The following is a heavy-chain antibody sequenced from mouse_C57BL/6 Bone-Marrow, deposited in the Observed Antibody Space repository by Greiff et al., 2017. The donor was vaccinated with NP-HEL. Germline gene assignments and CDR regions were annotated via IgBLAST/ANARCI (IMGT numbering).Heavy chain of an antibody. D-gene: IGHD3-2*02. CDR3: TTGDSSGYVDY. V-gene: IGHV14-4*01. J-gene: IGHJ2*01. CDR1: GFNIKDDY. Sequence: VQLKQSGAELVRPGASVKLSCTASGFNIKDDYMHWVKQRPEQGLEWIGWIDPENGDTEYASKFQGKATITADTSSNTAYLQLSSLTSEDTAVYYCTTGDSSGYVDYWGQGTTLTVSP. CDR2: IDPENGDT.